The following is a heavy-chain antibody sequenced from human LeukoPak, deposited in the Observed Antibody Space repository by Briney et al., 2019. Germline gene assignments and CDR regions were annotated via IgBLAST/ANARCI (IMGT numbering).Heavy chain of an antibody. Sequence: AGGSLRLSCAASGFTFSSYSMSWVRQAPGRGLEWVSLISDSGGSTYYADSVKGRFTISRDNSKNTLYLQMNSLRAEDTAIYYCAKEVPYCGGDCYSLLDYWGQGTLVTVSS. CDR2: ISDSGGST. J-gene: IGHJ4*02. V-gene: IGHV3-23*01. D-gene: IGHD2-21*02. CDR1: GFTFSSYS. CDR3: AKEVPYCGGDCYSLLDY.